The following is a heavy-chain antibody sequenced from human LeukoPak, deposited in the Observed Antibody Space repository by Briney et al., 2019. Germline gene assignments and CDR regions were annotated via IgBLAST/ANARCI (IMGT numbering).Heavy chain of an antibody. J-gene: IGHJ4*02. CDR2: ISGVGDRT. Sequence: GGSLRLSCAASGFIFSSYAMSWVRQAPGKGLEWVSTISGVGDRTYFADSVKGRFTVSRDNSKSTLFLQMNRLRAEDTAVYYCAKGFGDTTFGVVTANDYWGQGILVIVSS. CDR1: GFIFSSYA. D-gene: IGHD3-3*01. CDR3: AKGFGDTTFGVVTANDY. V-gene: IGHV3-23*01.